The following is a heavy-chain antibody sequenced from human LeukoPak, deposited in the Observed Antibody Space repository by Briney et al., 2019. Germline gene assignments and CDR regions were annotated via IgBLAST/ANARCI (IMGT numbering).Heavy chain of an antibody. V-gene: IGHV4-61*09. CDR1: GGSISSGSYY. D-gene: IGHD6-19*01. J-gene: IGHJ4*02. CDR2: INHSGST. Sequence: SQTLSLTCTVSGGSISSGSYYWSWIRQPAGKGLEWIGEINHSGSTNYNPSLKSRVTISVDTSKNQFSLKLSSVTAADTAVYYCAIPEYSSGWYSFDYWGQGTLVTVSS. CDR3: AIPEYSSGWYSFDY.